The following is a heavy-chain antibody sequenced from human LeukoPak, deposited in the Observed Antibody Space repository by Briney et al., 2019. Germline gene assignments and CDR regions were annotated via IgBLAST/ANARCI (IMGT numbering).Heavy chain of an antibody. J-gene: IGHJ3*02. CDR1: GFTFDDHA. V-gene: IGHV3-9*01. CDR3: AKDMYSSSRRVAFDI. Sequence: GGSLRLSCAASGFTFDDHAMHWVRQAPGKGLEWVSGISWNSGSIGYADSVKGRFTISRDNAKNSLYLQMNSLRAEDTALYYCAKDMYSSSRRVAFDIWGQGTMVTVSS. D-gene: IGHD6-19*01. CDR2: ISWNSGSI.